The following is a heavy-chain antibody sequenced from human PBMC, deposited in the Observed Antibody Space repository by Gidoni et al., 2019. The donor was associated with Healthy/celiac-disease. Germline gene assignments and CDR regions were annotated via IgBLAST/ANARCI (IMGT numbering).Heavy chain of an antibody. CDR1: GFTFSSYA. CDR3: ASSSGFDY. V-gene: IGHV3-30-3*01. Sequence: QVQLVESGGGVVQPGRSLRLPCAASGFTFSSYAMHWVRQAPGKGLEWVAVISYDGSNKYYADSVKGRFTISRDNSKNTLYLQMNSLRAEDTAVYYCASSSGFDYWGQGTLVTVSS. D-gene: IGHD6-19*01. J-gene: IGHJ4*02. CDR2: ISYDGSNK.